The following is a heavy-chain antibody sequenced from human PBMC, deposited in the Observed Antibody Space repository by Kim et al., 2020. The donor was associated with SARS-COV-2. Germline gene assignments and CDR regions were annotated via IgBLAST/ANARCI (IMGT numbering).Heavy chain of an antibody. Sequence: GGSLRLSCAASRFTFSSYAMHWVRQAPGKGLEWVAVISYDGSNKYYADSVKGRFTISRDNSKNTLYLQMNSLRPEDTAVYYCARDLGYDILTPDAFDIWGQGTMVTVSA. V-gene: IGHV3-30*04. J-gene: IGHJ3*02. CDR2: ISYDGSNK. CDR1: RFTFSSYA. D-gene: IGHD3-9*01. CDR3: ARDLGYDILTPDAFDI.